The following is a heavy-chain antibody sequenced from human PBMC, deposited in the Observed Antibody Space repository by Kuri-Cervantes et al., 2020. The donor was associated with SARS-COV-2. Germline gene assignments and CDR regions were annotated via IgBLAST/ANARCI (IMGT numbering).Heavy chain of an antibody. Sequence: SETLSLTCTVSGGSISSYYWSWIRQPAGKGLEWIGRIYTSGSTNYNPSLKSRVTMSVDTSKNQFSLKLSSVTAADTAVYYCAKDTKTMRRLVPGRVFTSGGMDVWGQGTTVTVSS. CDR2: IYTSGST. D-gene: IGHD6-19*01. V-gene: IGHV4-4*07. CDR3: AKDTKTMRRLVPGRVFTSGGMDV. CDR1: GGSISSYY. J-gene: IGHJ6*02.